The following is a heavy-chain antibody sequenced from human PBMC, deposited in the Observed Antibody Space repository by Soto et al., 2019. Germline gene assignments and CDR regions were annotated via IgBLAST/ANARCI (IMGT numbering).Heavy chain of an antibody. Sequence: PSETLSLTCTVSGGSISSSSYYWGWIRQPPGKGLEWIGSIYYSGSTNYNPSLKSRVTISVDTSKNQFSLKLSSVTAADTAVYYCARDYYGSGIGGHWFDPWGQGTLVTVSS. CDR2: IYYSGST. V-gene: IGHV4-39*07. D-gene: IGHD3-10*01. CDR1: GGSISSSSYY. CDR3: ARDYYGSGIGGHWFDP. J-gene: IGHJ5*02.